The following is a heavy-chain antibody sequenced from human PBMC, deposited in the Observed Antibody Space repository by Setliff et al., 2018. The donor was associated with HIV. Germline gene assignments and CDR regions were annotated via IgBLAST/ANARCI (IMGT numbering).Heavy chain of an antibody. CDR3: ARGILVDPTRFDY. D-gene: IGHD1-26*01. V-gene: IGHV4-59*02. CDR2: IYYSGVT. Sequence: KASETLSLTCTVSGGSVTRHYWTWIRQPPGKGLEWIGYIYYSGVTTYNPSLKSRVTISADTSKNQFSLKLTSVTAADTAVYYCARGILVDPTRFDYWGQGTQVTVSS. J-gene: IGHJ4*02. CDR1: GGSVTRHY.